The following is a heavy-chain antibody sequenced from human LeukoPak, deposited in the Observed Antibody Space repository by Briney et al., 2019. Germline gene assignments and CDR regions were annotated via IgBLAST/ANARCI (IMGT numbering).Heavy chain of an antibody. Sequence: GGSLRLSCAASGFTFSSYDMHWVRQAPGKGLEYVSATSSDGGSTYYANSVKGRFTISRDNSKNTLYLQMGSLRAEDMAVYYCARDSGLDVWGQGTTVTVSS. V-gene: IGHV3-64*01. CDR1: GFTFSSYD. J-gene: IGHJ6*02. CDR3: ARDSGLDV. CDR2: TSSDGGST. D-gene: IGHD3-10*01.